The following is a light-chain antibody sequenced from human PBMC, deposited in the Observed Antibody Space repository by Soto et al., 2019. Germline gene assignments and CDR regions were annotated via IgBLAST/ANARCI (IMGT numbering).Light chain of an antibody. CDR2: AAS. V-gene: IGKV3-20*01. CDR1: QSVSRNY. Sequence: IVLTQSPGTLSLSRGERATLSCRASQSVSRNYLAWYQQKPGQAPRLLIYAASSRATGIPDRFSGSGSGTDFTLTISRLEPEDFSVYYCQQFARLPATFGQGTKVEIK. CDR3: QQFARLPAT. J-gene: IGKJ1*01.